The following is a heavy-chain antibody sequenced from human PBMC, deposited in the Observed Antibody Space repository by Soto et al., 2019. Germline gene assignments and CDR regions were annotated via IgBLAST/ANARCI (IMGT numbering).Heavy chain of an antibody. J-gene: IGHJ6*02. CDR1: GYTFTSYG. V-gene: IGHV1-18*04. CDR3: ARVRRKLGEDYYYYGMDV. Sequence: QVQLVQSGAEVKKPGASVKVSCKASGYTFTSYGISWVRQAPGQGLEWMGWISAYNGNTNYAQKLQGRVTMTTDTSTSTAYMELRSVRSDDTAVYYCARVRRKLGEDYYYYGMDVWGQGTTVTVSS. D-gene: IGHD3-16*01. CDR2: ISAYNGNT.